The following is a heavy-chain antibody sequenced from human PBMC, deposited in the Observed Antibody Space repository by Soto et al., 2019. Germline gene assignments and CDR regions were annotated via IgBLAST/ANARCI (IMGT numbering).Heavy chain of an antibody. CDR2: IYYSGST. CDR3: ARGREGSGSYNFYYYYYMDV. V-gene: IGHV4-59*08. D-gene: IGHD3-10*01. J-gene: IGHJ6*03. CDR1: GGSISSYY. Sequence: SETLSLTCTVSGGSISSYYWSWIRQPPGKGLEWIGYIYYSGSTNYNPSLKSRVTISVDTSKNQFSLKLSSVTAADTAVYYCARGREGSGSYNFYYYYYMDVWGKGTTVTVSS.